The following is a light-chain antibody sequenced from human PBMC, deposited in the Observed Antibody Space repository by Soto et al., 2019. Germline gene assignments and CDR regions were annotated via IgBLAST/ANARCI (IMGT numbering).Light chain of an antibody. Sequence: DIQMTQSPSTLSASVGDRVTITCRASQSISIWLAWYQQKPGKAPKLLIYKASTLKSGVPSRFSGSGSGTEFTLTISSLQPDDFATYYCQQFNNFSSTFGQGTKVEIK. CDR3: QQFNNFSST. CDR1: QSISIW. CDR2: KAS. J-gene: IGKJ1*01. V-gene: IGKV1-5*03.